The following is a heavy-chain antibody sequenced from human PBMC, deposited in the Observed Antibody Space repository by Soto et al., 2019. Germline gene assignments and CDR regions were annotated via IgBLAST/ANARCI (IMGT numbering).Heavy chain of an antibody. V-gene: IGHV5-51*01. J-gene: IGHJ4*02. Sequence: PGESLKISCRVSGYTFTNFWIGWVRQMPGKGLEWMGIIYPGDSDTRYSPPFQGQVTISVDKSITTAYLQWSGLKASDTAMYYCARIWEMATVEACDYWGQGPLVTVYS. CDR1: GYTFTNFW. D-gene: IGHD3-16*01. CDR3: ARIWEMATVEACDY. CDR2: IYPGDSDT.